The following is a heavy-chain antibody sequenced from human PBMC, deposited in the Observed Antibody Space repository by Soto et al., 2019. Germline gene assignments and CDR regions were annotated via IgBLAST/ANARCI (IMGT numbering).Heavy chain of an antibody. Sequence: GGSLRLSCAASGFTFSSYGMHWVRQAPGKGLEWVAVIWYDGSNKYYADSVKGRFTISRDNSKNTLYLQMNSLRAEDTAVYYCARDRNVVDTAIRVVSDVWGQGTSVTVSS. V-gene: IGHV3-33*01. J-gene: IGHJ6*02. CDR2: IWYDGSNK. D-gene: IGHD5-18*01. CDR3: ARDRNVVDTAIRVVSDV. CDR1: GFTFSSYG.